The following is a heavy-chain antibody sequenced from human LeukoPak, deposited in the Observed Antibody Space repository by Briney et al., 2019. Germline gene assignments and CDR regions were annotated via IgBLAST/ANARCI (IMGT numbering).Heavy chain of an antibody. CDR2: IIPSDGYT. CDR3: ARALDIVVVTVNDAFDI. D-gene: IGHD2-21*02. CDR1: GYTFTSYY. V-gene: IGHV1-46*01. Sequence: GASVKVSCKASGYTFTSYYMHWVRQAPGPGLEWMGTIIPSDGYTSYAQRFQDRVTMTRDMSSSTVYMELSSLRSEDTAVYYCARALDIVVVTVNDAFDIWGQGTMVTVSS. J-gene: IGHJ3*02.